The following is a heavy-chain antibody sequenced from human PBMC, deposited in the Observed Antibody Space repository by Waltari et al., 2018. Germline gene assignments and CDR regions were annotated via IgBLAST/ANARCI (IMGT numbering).Heavy chain of an antibody. V-gene: IGHV3-64D*06. CDR3: AKGPQRYLEWLLPYDF. Sequence: EVQLVESGGGLVQPGGSLRLSCSASGFIFSSHFLHWVRQAPGKGLEHVSGIVGDGGSTYYADSVNGRFSISRDNSKNTVYLQMSSLRAEDTAMYYCAKGPQRYLEWLLPYDFWGQGTLVTVSS. CDR1: GFIFSSHF. J-gene: IGHJ4*02. D-gene: IGHD3-3*01. CDR2: IVGDGGST.